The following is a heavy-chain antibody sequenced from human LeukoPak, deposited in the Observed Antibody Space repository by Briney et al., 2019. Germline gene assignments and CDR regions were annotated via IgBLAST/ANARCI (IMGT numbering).Heavy chain of an antibody. Sequence: SETLSLTCAVYGESFSGTYWTWIRQSPGKGLEWIGEINHSGSTNYNPSLKSRVTISIDTSKNQFSLKLSSVTAADTAVYYCARGYTLDYWGQGTLVTVSS. J-gene: IGHJ4*02. CDR2: INHSGST. D-gene: IGHD2-2*02. CDR3: ARGYTLDY. CDR1: GESFSGTY. V-gene: IGHV4-34*01.